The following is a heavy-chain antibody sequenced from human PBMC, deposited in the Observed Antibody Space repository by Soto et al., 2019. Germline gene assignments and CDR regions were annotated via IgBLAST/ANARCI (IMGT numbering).Heavy chain of an antibody. Sequence: QVQLQESGPGLLKPSQTLSLTCTVSGGSISSGGYYWSWIRQHPGKGLEWIGYIYYSGSTYHNPSFKTRVTISVDTSKNLFSLKLSSVTAADTAVYYCAIEPVSFNYFDYWRQGTPVTVSS. J-gene: IGHJ4*02. CDR1: GGSISSGGYY. CDR2: IYYSGST. V-gene: IGHV4-31*03. CDR3: AIEPVSFNYFDY.